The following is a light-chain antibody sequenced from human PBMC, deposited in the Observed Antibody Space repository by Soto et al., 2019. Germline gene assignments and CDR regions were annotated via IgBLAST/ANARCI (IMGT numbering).Light chain of an antibody. J-gene: IGKJ4*01. V-gene: IGKV1-6*01. CDR1: QGIRSA. Sequence: AIQVTQSPSSLSASVGDRVTITCRTSQGIRSALGWYQQKPGKAPKLLIYAASSLQSGVPSRFSGSGSGTDFTLTISSLQPEDFATYYCLQDYNYPLTFGGGTKVDNK. CDR3: LQDYNYPLT. CDR2: AAS.